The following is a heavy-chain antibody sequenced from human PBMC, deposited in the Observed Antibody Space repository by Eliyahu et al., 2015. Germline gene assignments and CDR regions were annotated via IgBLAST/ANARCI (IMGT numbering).Heavy chain of an antibody. Sequence: QVTLKESGPALVKPTQTLTLTCTFSGFXLSTSGMRXSWIRQPPGKALEWLARIDWDDDKFYSTSLKTRLTISKDTSKNQVVLTMTNMDPVDTATYYCARMTGQWLVFDYWGQGTLVTVSS. V-gene: IGHV2-70*04. CDR3: ARMTGQWLVFDY. D-gene: IGHD6-19*01. CDR1: GFXLSTSGMR. J-gene: IGHJ4*02. CDR2: IDWDDDK.